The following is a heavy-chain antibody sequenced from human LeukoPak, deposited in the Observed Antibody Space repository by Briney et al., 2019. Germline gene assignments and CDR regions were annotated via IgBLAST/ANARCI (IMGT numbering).Heavy chain of an antibody. CDR1: GGTFSSYA. J-gene: IGHJ4*02. CDR2: IIPIFGTA. V-gene: IGHV1-69*01. CDR3: ARDGEGYCSGGSCYSADY. Sequence: SVKVSCTASGGTFSSYAISWVRQAPGQGLEWMGGIIPIFGTANYAQKFQGRVTITADESTSTAYMELSSLRPEDTAVYYCARDGEGYCSGGSCYSADYWGQGTLVTVSS. D-gene: IGHD2-15*01.